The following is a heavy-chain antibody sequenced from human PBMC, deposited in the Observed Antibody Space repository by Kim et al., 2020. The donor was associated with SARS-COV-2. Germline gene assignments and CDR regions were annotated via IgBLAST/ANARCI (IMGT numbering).Heavy chain of an antibody. Sequence: SETLSLTCTVSGGSISSSSYYWGWIRQPPGKGLEWIGSIYYSGSTYYNPSLKSRVTISVDTSKNQFSLKLSSVTAADTAVYYCARLTTAAAGFNWYFDLWGRGTLVTVSS. CDR1: GGSISSSSYY. CDR2: IYYSGST. V-gene: IGHV4-39*01. J-gene: IGHJ2*01. CDR3: ARLTTAAAGFNWYFDL. D-gene: IGHD6-13*01.